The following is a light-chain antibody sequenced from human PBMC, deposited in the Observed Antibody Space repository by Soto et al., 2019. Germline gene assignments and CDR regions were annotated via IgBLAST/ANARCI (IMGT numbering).Light chain of an antibody. CDR2: GAT. CDR3: QQYNNWPRT. J-gene: IGKJ1*01. Sequence: EIVLTQSPATLSLSPGEIATLSCRASQSVSSYLAWYQQKPGQAPRLLIHGATTRATGIPARFSGSGSGTEFTLTISSLQSEDFAVYYCQQYNNWPRTFGQGTKVDIK. CDR1: QSVSSY. V-gene: IGKV3-15*01.